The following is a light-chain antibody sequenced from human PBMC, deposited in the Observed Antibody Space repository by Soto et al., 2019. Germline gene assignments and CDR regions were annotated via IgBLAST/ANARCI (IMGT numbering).Light chain of an antibody. CDR1: SSDVGGYNY. J-gene: IGLJ1*01. V-gene: IGLV2-14*01. Sequence: QSALTQPASVSGSPGQSITISCTGTSSDVGGYNYVSWYQQHPGKAPKFMIYDVSNLPSGVSNRFSGSKSGNTASLTISGLQAEDESDYYYSSYTTSNTRQIVFGTGTKVTVL. CDR2: DVS. CDR3: SSYTTSNTRQIV.